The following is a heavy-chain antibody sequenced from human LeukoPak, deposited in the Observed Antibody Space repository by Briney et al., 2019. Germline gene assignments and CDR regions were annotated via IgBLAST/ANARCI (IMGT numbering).Heavy chain of an antibody. J-gene: IGHJ5*02. CDR3: AKDREYSSGWYP. D-gene: IGHD6-19*01. CDR2: ISGSGGST. V-gene: IGHV3-23*01. CDR1: GFTFSSYA. Sequence: GGSLRPSCAASGFTFSSYAMSWVRQAPGKGLEWVSAISGSGGSTYYADSVKGRFTISRDNSKNTLYLQMNSLRAEDTAVYYCAKDREYSSGWYPWGQGTLVTVSS.